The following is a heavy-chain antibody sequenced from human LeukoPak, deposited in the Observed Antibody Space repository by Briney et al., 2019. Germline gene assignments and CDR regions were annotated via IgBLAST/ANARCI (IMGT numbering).Heavy chain of an antibody. V-gene: IGHV1-69*13. CDR3: VWFGEPVAFDI. J-gene: IGHJ3*02. CDR2: IIPIFGTA. D-gene: IGHD3-10*01. CDR1: GGTFSSYA. Sequence: ASVKVSCKASGGTFSSYAISWVRQAPGQGLEWMGGIIPIFGTANYAQKFQGRVTITADESTSTAYMELSSLRSEDTAVYYCVWFGEPVAFDIWGQGTMVTVSS.